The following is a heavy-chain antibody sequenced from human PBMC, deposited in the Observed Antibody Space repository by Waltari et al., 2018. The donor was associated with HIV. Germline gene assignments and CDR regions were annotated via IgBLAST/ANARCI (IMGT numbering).Heavy chain of an antibody. CDR2: INHSGST. D-gene: IGHD6-13*01. V-gene: IGHV4-34*01. Sequence: QVQLQQWGAGLLKPSETLSLTCAVYGGSFSGYYWSWIRQPPGKGLEWIGEINHSGSTNYNPSLKSRVTISVDTSKNQFSLKLSSVTAADTAVYYCARASSSWYEYFQHWGQGTLVTVSS. CDR3: ARASSSWYEYFQH. CDR1: GGSFSGYY. J-gene: IGHJ1*01.